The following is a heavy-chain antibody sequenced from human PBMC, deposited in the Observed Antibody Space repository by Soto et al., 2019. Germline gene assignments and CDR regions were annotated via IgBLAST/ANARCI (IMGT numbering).Heavy chain of an antibody. D-gene: IGHD1-26*01. CDR3: AAGGAIVGATYYYYYGMDV. J-gene: IGHJ6*02. CDR1: GFTFTSSA. CDR2: IVVGSGNT. V-gene: IGHV1-58*01. Sequence: ASVKVSCKASGFTFTSSAVQWVRQARGQRLEWIGWIVVGSGNTNYAQKFQERVTITRDMPTSTAYMELSSLRSEDTAVYYCAAGGAIVGATYYYYYGMDVWGQGTTVTVSS.